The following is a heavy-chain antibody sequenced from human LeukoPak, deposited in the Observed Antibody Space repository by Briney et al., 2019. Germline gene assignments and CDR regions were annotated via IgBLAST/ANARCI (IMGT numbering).Heavy chain of an antibody. CDR2: ISSSSSYI. J-gene: IGHJ3*02. CDR1: GFTFSSYS. D-gene: IGHD1-26*01. Sequence: GGSLRLSCAASGFTFSSYSMNWVRQAPGKGLEWVSSISSSSSYIYYADSVKGRFTISRDNAKNSLYLQMNSLRAEDTAVYYCARGHGSSDAFDTWGQGTMVTVSS. CDR3: ARGHGSSDAFDT. V-gene: IGHV3-21*01.